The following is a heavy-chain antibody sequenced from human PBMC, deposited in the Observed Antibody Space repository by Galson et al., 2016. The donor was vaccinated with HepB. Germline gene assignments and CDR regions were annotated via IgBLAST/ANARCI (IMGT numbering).Heavy chain of an antibody. V-gene: IGHV3-21*01. CDR1: GFIFSSFS. J-gene: IGHJ4*02. D-gene: IGHD2-15*01. CDR2: ISGSDNDI. Sequence: SLRLSCAASGFIFSSFSMSWVRQAPGRGLEWVASISGSDNDIRYADSVQGRFTISRDNAKNSLYLQMNSLRVEDTAFYSGAGAAFFGYWGQGSRVTVSS. CDR3: AGAAFFGY.